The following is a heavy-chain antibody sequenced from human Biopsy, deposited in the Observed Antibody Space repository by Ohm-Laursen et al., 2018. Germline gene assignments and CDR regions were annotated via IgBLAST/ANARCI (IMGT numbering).Heavy chain of an antibody. CDR1: GDSFTSYA. CDR3: ARGEGSSWLDP. Sequence: SVKVSCKASGDSFTSYAIGWVRQAPGQGLEWMGGIIPIPNVATYAQKFQGRITITADESTSTAHMELSSLTSDDTAVYFCARGEGSSWLDPWGHGTLVTVSS. V-gene: IGHV1-69*10. CDR2: IIPIPNVA. D-gene: IGHD1-26*01. J-gene: IGHJ5*02.